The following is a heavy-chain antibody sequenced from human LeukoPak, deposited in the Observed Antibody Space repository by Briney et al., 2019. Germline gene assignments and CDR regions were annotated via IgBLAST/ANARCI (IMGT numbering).Heavy chain of an antibody. D-gene: IGHD5-24*01. J-gene: IGHJ4*02. CDR1: AFTFSSYN. Sequence: GGSLRLSYAASAFTFSSYNMNWVRQAPGKGLEWVSSISGSSSHTYYADSVKGRFTISRDNAKNSVYLQMNSLRAEDTAVYYCARDDRNGYPDYWGQGTLVTVSS. CDR3: ARDDRNGYPDY. V-gene: IGHV3-21*01. CDR2: ISGSSSHT.